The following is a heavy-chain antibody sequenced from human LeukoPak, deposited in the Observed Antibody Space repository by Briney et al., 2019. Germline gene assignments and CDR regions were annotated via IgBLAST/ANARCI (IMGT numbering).Heavy chain of an antibody. D-gene: IGHD3-22*01. CDR1: GGSISSGGYY. Sequence: SETLSLTCTVSGGSISSGGYYWSWIRQPPGKGLEWIGEINHSGSTNYNPSLKSRVTISVDTSKNQFSLKLSSVTAADTAVYYCARGASTYYYDSSGYFKDYWGQGTLVTVSS. CDR3: ARGASTYYYDSSGYFKDY. CDR2: INHSGST. V-gene: IGHV4-39*07. J-gene: IGHJ4*02.